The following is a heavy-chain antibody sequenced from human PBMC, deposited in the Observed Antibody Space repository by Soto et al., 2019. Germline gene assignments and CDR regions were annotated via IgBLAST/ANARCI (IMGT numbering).Heavy chain of an antibody. D-gene: IGHD4-17*01. CDR1: GGTFSSYT. J-gene: IGHJ3*02. V-gene: IGHV1-69*02. CDR3: ATLMTTGNDAFDI. CDR2: IIPILGIA. Sequence: GASVKVSCKASGGTFSSYTISWVRQAPGQGLEWMGRIIPILGIANYAQKFQGRVTITADKSTSTAYMELSSLRSEDTAVYYCATLMTTGNDAFDIWGQGTMVTVSS.